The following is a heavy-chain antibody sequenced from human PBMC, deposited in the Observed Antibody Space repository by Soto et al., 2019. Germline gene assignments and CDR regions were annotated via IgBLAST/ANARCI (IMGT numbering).Heavy chain of an antibody. J-gene: IGHJ6*02. CDR1: GFNFDNYG. Sequence: GGSLRLSCQASGFNFDNYGMHWVRQAPGKGLEWVAVITYDGSFQYYADSVKGRFTISRDNSKNTLYLQMNSLRAEDTAVYYCARERGGYDFWSGYLSLYYYYGMDVWGQGTTVTVSS. D-gene: IGHD3-3*01. CDR3: ARERGGYDFWSGYLSLYYYYGMDV. CDR2: ITYDGSFQ. V-gene: IGHV3-30*03.